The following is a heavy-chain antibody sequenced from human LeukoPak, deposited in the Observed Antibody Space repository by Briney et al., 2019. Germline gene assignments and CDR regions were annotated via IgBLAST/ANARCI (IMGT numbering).Heavy chain of an antibody. Sequence: SVKVSCKASGGTFSSYAISWVRQAPGQGLEWMGGIIPIFGTANYAQKFQGRATITTDESTSTAYMELSSLRSEDTAVYYCARNGDGVDYSNSYDAFDIWGQGTMVTVSS. V-gene: IGHV1-69*05. CDR2: IIPIFGTA. CDR3: ARNGDGVDYSNSYDAFDI. CDR1: GGTFSSYA. J-gene: IGHJ3*02. D-gene: IGHD4-11*01.